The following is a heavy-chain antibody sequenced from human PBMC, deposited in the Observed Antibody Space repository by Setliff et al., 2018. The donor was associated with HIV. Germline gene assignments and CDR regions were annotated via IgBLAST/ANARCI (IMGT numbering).Heavy chain of an antibody. CDR3: ARFRRSGYNYVEGTALAY. J-gene: IGHJ4*02. V-gene: IGHV3-33*01. Sequence: GGSLRLSCAASGFTFSSYGMHWVRQAPGKGLEWVAIIWYDGSSKYYADSVKGRFTISRDNAKNSLYLQVNSLRAEDTAVYYCARFRRSGYNYVEGTALAYWGQGTLVTVSS. D-gene: IGHD3-22*01. CDR1: GFTFSSYG. CDR2: IWYDGSSK.